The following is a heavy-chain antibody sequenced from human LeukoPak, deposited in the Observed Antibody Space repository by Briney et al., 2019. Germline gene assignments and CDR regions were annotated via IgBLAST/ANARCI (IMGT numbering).Heavy chain of an antibody. Sequence: PSETLSLTCTVSGGSISSTSYYWGWIRQPPGKGLEWIGSMYYSGSTYYNPSLKSRVTISVDTSKNQLSLKLSSVTAADTAVYYCARDGGTGWAIDYWGQGTLVTVSS. V-gene: IGHV4-39*02. CDR1: GGSISSTSYY. D-gene: IGHD6-19*01. J-gene: IGHJ4*02. CDR2: MYYSGST. CDR3: ARDGGTGWAIDY.